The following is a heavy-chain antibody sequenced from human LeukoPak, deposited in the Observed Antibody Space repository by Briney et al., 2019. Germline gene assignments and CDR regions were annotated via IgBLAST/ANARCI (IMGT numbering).Heavy chain of an antibody. D-gene: IGHD1-26*01. J-gene: IGHJ4*02. V-gene: IGHV3-48*03. Sequence: GGSLRLSCAASGFTFSSYEMNWVRQAPGKGLEWVSYISSSGSTIYYADSVKGRFTISRDNAKNSLYLQMNSLRAEDTALYYCAKGLVGDAYYFDYWGQGTLVTVSS. CDR1: GFTFSSYE. CDR3: AKGLVGDAYYFDY. CDR2: ISSSGSTI.